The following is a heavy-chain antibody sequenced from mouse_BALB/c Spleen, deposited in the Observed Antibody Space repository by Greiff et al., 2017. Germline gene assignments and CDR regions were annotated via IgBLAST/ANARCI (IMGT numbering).Heavy chain of an antibody. Sequence: VQLQQSGPELVKPGASVKMSCKASGYTFTSYVMHWVKQKPGQGLEWIGYINPYNDGTKYNEKFKGKATLTSDKSSSTAYMELSSLTSEDSAVYYCAKAYYRYDDYFDYWGKGTTLTVSS. J-gene: IGHJ2*01. CDR3: AKAYYRYDDYFDY. V-gene: IGHV1-14*01. D-gene: IGHD2-14*01. CDR2: INPYNDGT. CDR1: GYTFTSYV.